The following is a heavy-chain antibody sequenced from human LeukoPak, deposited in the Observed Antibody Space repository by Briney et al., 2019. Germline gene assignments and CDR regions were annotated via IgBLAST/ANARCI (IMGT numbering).Heavy chain of an antibody. CDR3: ARSTRDSRGYYNPLDY. J-gene: IGHJ4*02. D-gene: IGHD3-22*01. CDR1: GFSLRTYW. CDR2: INSDGSST. Sequence: PGGSLRLSCAASGFSLRTYWMHWVRQVPGKGLEWLSLINSDGSSTTYADSVKGRFTISRDNAKNTLYLQLNSLRAEDTAVYYCARSTRDSRGYYNPLDYWGQGTLVTVSS. V-gene: IGHV3-74*01.